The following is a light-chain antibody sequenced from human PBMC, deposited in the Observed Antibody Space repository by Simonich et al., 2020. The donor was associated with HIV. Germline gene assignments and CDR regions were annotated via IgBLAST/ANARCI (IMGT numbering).Light chain of an antibody. J-gene: IGKJ4*01. V-gene: IGKV3-11*01. CDR2: DAS. CDR3: QQRSNWEGT. Sequence: EIVLTQSPATLSLSPGEKATLSCRARQSVSSYLAWYQQKPGQAPRLLIYDASNRATGIPARFSGTGSGTDFTLTISSLEPEDFAVYYCQQRSNWEGTFGGGTKVEIK. CDR1: QSVSSY.